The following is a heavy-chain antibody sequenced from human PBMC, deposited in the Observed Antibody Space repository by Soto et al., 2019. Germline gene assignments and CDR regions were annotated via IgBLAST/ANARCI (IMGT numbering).Heavy chain of an antibody. J-gene: IGHJ6*02. Sequence: SVKVSCKASGGTFSSYAISGVRQAPGQGLGWMGGIIPIFGTANCALRLQGRVTITADKSTSTGYMELSSLRSEDTAVYYCASSQSVVPAGIHYYYYGMYVWGPGTTVTVSS. V-gene: IGHV1-69*06. CDR2: IIPIFGTA. CDR1: GGTFSSYA. D-gene: IGHD2-2*02. CDR3: ASSQSVVPAGIHYYYYGMYV.